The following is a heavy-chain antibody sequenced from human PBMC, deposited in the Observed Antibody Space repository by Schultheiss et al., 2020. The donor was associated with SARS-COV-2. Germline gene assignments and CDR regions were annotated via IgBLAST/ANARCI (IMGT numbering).Heavy chain of an antibody. Sequence: GESLKISCKGSGYSFTSYWIGWVRQMPGKGLEWMGIIYPGDSDTRYSPSFQGQVTISADKSISTAYLQWSSLKASDTAMYYCARNRRIPYGNYYYYGMDVWGQGTTVTVSS. CDR1: GYSFTSYW. CDR3: ARNRRIPYGNYYYYGMDV. J-gene: IGHJ6*02. D-gene: IGHD4-17*01. CDR2: IYPGDSDT. V-gene: IGHV5-51*01.